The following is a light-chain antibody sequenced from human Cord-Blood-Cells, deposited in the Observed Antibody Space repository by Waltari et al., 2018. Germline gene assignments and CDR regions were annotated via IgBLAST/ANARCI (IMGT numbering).Light chain of an antibody. CDR2: WAS. Sequence: DIVMTQSPDSLAVSLGERATINCKSSQSVLSSSNNKNYLAWYQQKPGQPPKRLIYWASTRTSGVPDRFSGSGSWTDFTLTISSLQAEDVAFYYCQQYYSTPWTFGQGTNVEIK. CDR1: QSVLSSSNNKNY. CDR3: QQYYSTPWT. J-gene: IGKJ1*01. V-gene: IGKV4-1*01.